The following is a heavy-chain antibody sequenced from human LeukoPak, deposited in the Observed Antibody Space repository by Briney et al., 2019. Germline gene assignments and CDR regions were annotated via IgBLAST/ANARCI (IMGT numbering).Heavy chain of an antibody. CDR2: IRPNSGVT. CDR3: ARGNFYDNKGYSPELRY. Sequence: ASVKVSCKASGYTFAAYYMYWVRQAPGQGLEWMGWIRPNSGVTNYTQKFQGRVTMTRDTSINTAYMELSRLTSDDTAVYYCARGNFYDNKGYSPELRYWGQGTLVTVSS. V-gene: IGHV1-2*02. J-gene: IGHJ4*02. CDR1: GYTFAAYY. D-gene: IGHD3-10*01.